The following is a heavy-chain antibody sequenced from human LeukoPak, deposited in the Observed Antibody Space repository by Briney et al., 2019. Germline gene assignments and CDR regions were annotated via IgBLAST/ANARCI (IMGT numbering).Heavy chain of an antibody. Sequence: ASVKVSCKASGYTFTSYGISWVRQAPGQGLEWMGWISAYNGNTNYAQKLQGRVTMTTDTSTSTAYMELRSLRSDDTAVYYCARDRFPSEYYYYMDVWGKGTTVTISS. D-gene: IGHD3-10*01. J-gene: IGHJ6*03. V-gene: IGHV1-18*01. CDR1: GYTFTSYG. CDR3: ARDRFPSEYYYYMDV. CDR2: ISAYNGNT.